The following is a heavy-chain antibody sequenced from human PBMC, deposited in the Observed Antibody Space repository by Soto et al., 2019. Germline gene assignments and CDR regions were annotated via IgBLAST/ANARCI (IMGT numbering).Heavy chain of an antibody. CDR3: AKVGYCSSTSCSYYFDY. Sequence: EVQLLESGGGLVQPGGSLRLSCAASGFTFSSYAMSWVRQAPGKGLEWVSAISGSGGSTYDADSGKGRFTISRDNSKNTLYLQMNSLRAEDTAVYYCAKVGYCSSTSCSYYFDYWGQGTLVTVSS. D-gene: IGHD2-2*01. CDR2: ISGSGGST. J-gene: IGHJ4*02. CDR1: GFTFSSYA. V-gene: IGHV3-23*01.